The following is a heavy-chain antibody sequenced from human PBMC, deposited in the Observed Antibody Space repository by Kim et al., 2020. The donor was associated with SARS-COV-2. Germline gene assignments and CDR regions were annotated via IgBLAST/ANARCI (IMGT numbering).Heavy chain of an antibody. Sequence: AHQFQRRITMTEDTSKDTASMGLSSLRSEDTAVYYCATSCSMIRCHWFDPWGQGTLVTVSS. D-gene: IGHD3-16*01. V-gene: IGHV1-24*01. CDR3: ATSCSMIRCHWFDP. J-gene: IGHJ5*02.